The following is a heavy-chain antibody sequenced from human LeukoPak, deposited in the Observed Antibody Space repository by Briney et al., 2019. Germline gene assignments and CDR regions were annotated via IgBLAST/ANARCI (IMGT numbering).Heavy chain of an antibody. CDR1: GYTFTGYY. CDR2: INPNSGGT. D-gene: IGHD5/OR15-5a*01. CDR3: ARDLVSGCFDY. J-gene: IGHJ4*02. V-gene: IGHV1-2*02. Sequence: ASVKVSCKASGYTFTGYYMHWVQQAPGQGLEWMGWINPNSGGTNYAQKFQGRVTTTRDTSISTAYMELSRLRSDDTAVYYCARDLVSGCFDYWGQGTLVTVSS.